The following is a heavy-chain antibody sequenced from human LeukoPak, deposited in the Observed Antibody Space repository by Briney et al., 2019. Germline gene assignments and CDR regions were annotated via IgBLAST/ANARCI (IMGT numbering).Heavy chain of an antibody. CDR1: GGTFSSYA. D-gene: IGHD5-12*01. V-gene: IGHV1-69*04. CDR3: ARDSGYDSDYYYYGMDV. Sequence: SVKVSCTASGGTFSSYAISWVRQAPGQGREWMGRIIPILGIANYAQKFQGRVTITADKSTSTAYMELSSLRSEDTAVYYCARDSGYDSDYYYYGMDVRGQGTTVTVSS. J-gene: IGHJ6*02. CDR2: IIPILGIA.